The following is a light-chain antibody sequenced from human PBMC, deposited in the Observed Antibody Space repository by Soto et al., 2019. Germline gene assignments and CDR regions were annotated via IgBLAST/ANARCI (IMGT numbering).Light chain of an antibody. J-gene: IGKJ5*01. CDR3: QQRSNWPRT. Sequence: EIVLTESPATLSLSPVERATLSCMASQSVSSYLAWYQQKPGQAPRLLIYDASNRATGIPARFSGSGSGTDFTLTISSLEPEDFAVYYCQQRSNWPRTCGQGTRREI. CDR2: DAS. V-gene: IGKV3-11*01. CDR1: QSVSSY.